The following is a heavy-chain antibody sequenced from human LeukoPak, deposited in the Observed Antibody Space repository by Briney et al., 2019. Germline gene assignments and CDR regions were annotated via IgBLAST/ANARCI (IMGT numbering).Heavy chain of an antibody. D-gene: IGHD3-10*01. V-gene: IGHV1-24*01. Sequence: ASVKVSCKVSGYTLTELSIHWVRQAPGKGLEWMGGFDPEVSEAIYAQQFQGRVTMTEDTSTDTVYMELSSLRSEDTAVYYCARANYFCSGSSLVYWFDPWGQGTLVTVSS. CDR2: FDPEVSEA. J-gene: IGHJ5*02. CDR3: ARANYFCSGSSLVYWFDP. CDR1: GYTLTELS.